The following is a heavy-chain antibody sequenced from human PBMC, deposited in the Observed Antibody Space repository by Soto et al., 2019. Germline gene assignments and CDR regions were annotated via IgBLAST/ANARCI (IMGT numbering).Heavy chain of an antibody. J-gene: IGHJ3*02. CDR1: GYTFTGHY. Sequence: QVQLVQSGAEVKKPGASVKVSCKASGYTFTGHYMHWVRPAPGQGLEWMGWINPNSGGTNYAQKYEGGVTMTRDTAISKAYMVLSRLRSDDTAGYYCAREPMVRAAHGFDIWGQGTMVNGSS. D-gene: IGHD3-10*01. CDR3: AREPMVRAAHGFDI. CDR2: INPNSGGT. V-gene: IGHV1-2*02.